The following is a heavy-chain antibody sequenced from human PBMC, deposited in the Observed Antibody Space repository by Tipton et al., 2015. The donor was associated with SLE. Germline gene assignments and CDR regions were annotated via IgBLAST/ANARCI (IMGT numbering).Heavy chain of an antibody. Sequence: TLSLTCTVSGGSISSYYWSWIRPPPGKGLEWIGYIYYSGSTNYNPSLKSRVTISVDTSENQFSLKLSSVTAADTAVYYCARRWYSSSWYDYWGQGTLVTVSS. CDR2: IYYSGST. V-gene: IGHV4-59*08. CDR3: ARRWYSSSWYDY. D-gene: IGHD6-13*01. CDR1: GGSISSYY. J-gene: IGHJ4*02.